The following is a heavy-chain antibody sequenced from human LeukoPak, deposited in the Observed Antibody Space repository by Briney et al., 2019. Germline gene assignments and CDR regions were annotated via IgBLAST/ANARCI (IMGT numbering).Heavy chain of an antibody. CDR3: ARGLHYYDSSGYSTNFDY. D-gene: IGHD3-22*01. V-gene: IGHV4-34*01. J-gene: IGHJ4*02. Sequence: PSETLSLTCAVYGGSFSGYYWSWIRQPPGKGLEWIGEINHSGSTNYNPSLKSRVTISVDTSKNQFSLKLSSVTAADTAVYYCARGLHYYDSSGYSTNFDYWGQGTLVTVSS. CDR1: GGSFSGYY. CDR2: INHSGST.